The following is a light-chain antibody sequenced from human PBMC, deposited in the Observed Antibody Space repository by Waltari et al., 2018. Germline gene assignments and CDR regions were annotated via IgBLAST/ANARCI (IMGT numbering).Light chain of an antibody. CDR2: DVT. CDR3: SSQTLDGVVL. V-gene: IGLV2-14*03. Sequence: QSALTQPASVSGSPGQSITISCSGIHSAVPASASVSWYQHHPGEAPQVIIYDVTNRPSGVSDRFSASKSANRAFLTISGLQPDDEGDYYCSSQTLDGVVLFGGGTKLTVL. CDR1: HSAVPASAS. J-gene: IGLJ2*01.